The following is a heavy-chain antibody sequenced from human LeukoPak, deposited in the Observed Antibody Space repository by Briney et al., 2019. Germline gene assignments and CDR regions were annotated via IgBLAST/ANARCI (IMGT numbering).Heavy chain of an antibody. CDR3: AREGRWPHPTRDY. CDR2: IKQDGSEK. Sequence: GGSLRLSCAASVFTFSSYWLSWVRQAPGKGLEWVANIKQDGSEKYYVDSVKGRFTISRDNAKNSLYLQMNSLRAEDTAVYYCAREGRWPHPTRDYWGQGTLVTVSS. D-gene: IGHD5-24*01. J-gene: IGHJ4*02. CDR1: VFTFSSYW. V-gene: IGHV3-7*01.